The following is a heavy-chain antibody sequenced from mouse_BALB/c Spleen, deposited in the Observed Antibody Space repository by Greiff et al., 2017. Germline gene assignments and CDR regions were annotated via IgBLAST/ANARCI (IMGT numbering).Heavy chain of an antibody. CDR1: GFSLSRYS. Sequence: VKLMESGPGLVAPSQSLSITCTVSGFSLSRYSVHWVRQPPGKGLEWLGMIWGGGSTDYNSALKSRLSISKDNSKSQVFLKMNSLQTDDTAMYYCARGGYDGAWFAYWGQGTLVTVSA. CDR2: IWGGGST. V-gene: IGHV2-6-4*01. J-gene: IGHJ3*01. D-gene: IGHD2-2*01. CDR3: ARGGYDGAWFAY.